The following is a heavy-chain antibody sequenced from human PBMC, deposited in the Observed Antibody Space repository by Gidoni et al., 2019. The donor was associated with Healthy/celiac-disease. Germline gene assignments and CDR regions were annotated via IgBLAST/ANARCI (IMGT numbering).Heavy chain of an antibody. D-gene: IGHD5-12*01. CDR1: GFTFSSYA. V-gene: IGHV3-23*01. CDR3: AKDPSIVATPVGAFDI. J-gene: IGHJ3*02. CDR2: ISGSGGST. Sequence: EVQLLESGGGLVQPGGSLRLSCAASGFTFSSYAMSWVRQAPGKGLEWVSAISGSGGSTYYADSVKGRFTISRDNSKNTLYLQMNSLRAEDTAVYYCAKDPSIVATPVGAFDIWGQGTMVTVSS.